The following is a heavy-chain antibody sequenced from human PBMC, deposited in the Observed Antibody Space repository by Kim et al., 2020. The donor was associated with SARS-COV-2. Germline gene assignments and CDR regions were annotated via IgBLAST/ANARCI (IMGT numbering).Heavy chain of an antibody. V-gene: IGHV1-3*01. CDR1: GYTFTDYA. CDR3: AREGHEGGYTT. D-gene: IGHD3-22*01. CDR2: INAGNGNT. J-gene: IGHJ3*01. Sequence: ASVKVSCKASGYTFTDYAIHWVRQAPGQRLEWMGWINAGNGNTRYSQKFQGRVTITRDTSASTAYMELSSLRSEDTAVYYCAREGHEGGYTTWGQGTMVTVSS.